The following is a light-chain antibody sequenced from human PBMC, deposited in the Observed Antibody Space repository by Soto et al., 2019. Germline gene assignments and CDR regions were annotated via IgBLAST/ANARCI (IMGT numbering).Light chain of an antibody. CDR1: QSVSSN. V-gene: IGKV3-15*01. CDR3: QQYNSSPKT. CDR2: GAA. J-gene: IGKJ1*01. Sequence: EIVLTRAPATLSVSPGDRATLSCRASQSVSSNLAGYQQKPGQEPRSLLYGAATRATGIPARCSGSGWGREFTLIVSSLQSEDFAVDYCQQYNSSPKTFGQGTKVDI.